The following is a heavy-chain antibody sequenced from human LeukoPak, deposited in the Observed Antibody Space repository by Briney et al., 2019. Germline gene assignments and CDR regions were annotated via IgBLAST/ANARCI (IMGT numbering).Heavy chain of an antibody. V-gene: IGHV4-34*01. CDR2: INHSGST. Sequence: PSETLSLTCAVYGGSFSGYYWSWIRQPPGKGLEWIGEINHSGSTNYNPSLKSRVTISVDTSKNQFSLKLSPVTAADTAVYYCARGLLYSGYVHYYYYYGMDVWGQGTTVTVSS. CDR1: GGSFSGYY. D-gene: IGHD5-12*01. J-gene: IGHJ6*02. CDR3: ARGLLYSGYVHYYYYYGMDV.